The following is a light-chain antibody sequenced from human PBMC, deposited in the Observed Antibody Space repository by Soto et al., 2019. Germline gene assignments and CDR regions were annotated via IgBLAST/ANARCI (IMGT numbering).Light chain of an antibody. Sequence: QSVLTQPPSTSGTPGQRVTISCSGSSSNIGVNTVNWYQQLPGTAPKLLMFNNNQRPSGVPDRFSVSKSGTSASLVINGLQSEDEADYHCAAWDDRLHGHVFGTGTKLTVL. J-gene: IGLJ1*01. CDR2: NNN. CDR1: SSNIGVNT. V-gene: IGLV1-44*01. CDR3: AAWDDRLHGHV.